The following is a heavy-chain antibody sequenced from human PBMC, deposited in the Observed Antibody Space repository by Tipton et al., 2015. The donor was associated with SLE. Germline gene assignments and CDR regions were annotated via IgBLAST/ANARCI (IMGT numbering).Heavy chain of an antibody. CDR2: IYTTGTT. J-gene: IGHJ4*02. D-gene: IGHD3-10*01. CDR3: ARIGGYGSGTFYPDY. CDR1: GGSLNIGGYY. Sequence: TLSLTCTVSGGSLNIGGYYWSWIRQPAGKGLEWIGQIYTTGTTTYSPSLKSRVTISIDTSRNQFSRRLSSVTAADTAVYFCARIGGYGSGTFYPDYWGRGTLVSVSS. V-gene: IGHV4-61*09.